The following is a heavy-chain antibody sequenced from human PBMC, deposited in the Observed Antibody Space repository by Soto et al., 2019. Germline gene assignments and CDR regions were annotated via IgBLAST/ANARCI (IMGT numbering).Heavy chain of an antibody. V-gene: IGHV3-21*01. J-gene: IGHJ6*02. Sequence: TGGSLILSCAASGFTFSTYSMNWVRQAPGKGLDWVSSISSSSSYIYYADSVKGRFTISRDNAKNSLYLQMTSLRAEDTAVYYCARNTYYYDSSALGYYYGMDVWGQGTTVTVSS. CDR3: ARNTYYYDSSALGYYYGMDV. CDR2: ISSSSSYI. CDR1: GFTFSTYS. D-gene: IGHD3-22*01.